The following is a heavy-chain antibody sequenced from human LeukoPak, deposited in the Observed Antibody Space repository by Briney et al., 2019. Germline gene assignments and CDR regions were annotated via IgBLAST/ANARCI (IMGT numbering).Heavy chain of an antibody. J-gene: IGHJ4*02. D-gene: IGHD6-13*01. CDR1: GGSISSYY. Sequence: SETLSLTCTVSGGSISSYYWSWIRQPAGKGLEWIGRIYTSGSTNYNPSLKSRVTMSVDTSKNQLSLKVISVTAADTAVYYCARGVIAAGSNDFDYWGQGTLVTVSS. CDR2: IYTSGST. V-gene: IGHV4-4*07. CDR3: ARGVIAAGSNDFDY.